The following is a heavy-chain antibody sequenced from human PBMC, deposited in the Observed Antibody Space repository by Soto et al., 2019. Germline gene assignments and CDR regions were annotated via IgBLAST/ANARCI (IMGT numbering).Heavy chain of an antibody. CDR2: IYYSGRT. CDR1: VESISSSSYD. Sequence: PSETLSLTCIVSVESISSSSYDWGWIRQPRGKGLEWIGSIYYSGRTYYNPSFKSRVTISIDTSKNQFSLKLSSVTATDTAVYYCARQRTTVVTQAYFDHWGQGAMVTVSS. J-gene: IGHJ4*02. V-gene: IGHV4-39*01. CDR3: ARQRTTVVTQAYFDH. D-gene: IGHD2-21*02.